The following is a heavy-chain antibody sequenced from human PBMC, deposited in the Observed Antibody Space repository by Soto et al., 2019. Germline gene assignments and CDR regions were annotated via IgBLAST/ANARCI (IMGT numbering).Heavy chain of an antibody. J-gene: IGHJ4*02. CDR2: ISSSSSTI. CDR1: GFTFNSYS. V-gene: IGHV3-48*04. CDR3: ARVPTYDFWSGYYNYYFDY. Sequence: GSLRLSCAASGFTFNSYSMNWVRHAQEKGLEWASYISSSSSTIYYVDSVKGRFTITRDNAKNSLYLQMNSLRAEDTAVYYCARVPTYDFWSGYYNYYFDYWGQGTLVTVSS. D-gene: IGHD3-3*01.